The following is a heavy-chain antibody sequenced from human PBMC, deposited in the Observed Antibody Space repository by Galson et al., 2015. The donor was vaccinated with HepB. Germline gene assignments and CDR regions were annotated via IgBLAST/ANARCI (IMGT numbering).Heavy chain of an antibody. D-gene: IGHD3-10*01. CDR3: ARRMVRRVMFYYDVDV. V-gene: IGHV5-10-1*01. J-gene: IGHJ6*02. CDR2: IDPTRAQT. Sequence: QSGAEAARPGESLRTSCKGSGYNFNNFWRIWGRQIPGKVLEGMVRIDPTRAQTPYPATCQRHVTISAYKSRSTASLQWSSLKASATAIYYCARRMVRRVMFYYDVDVWGQGTTVSVSS. CDR1: GYNFNNFW.